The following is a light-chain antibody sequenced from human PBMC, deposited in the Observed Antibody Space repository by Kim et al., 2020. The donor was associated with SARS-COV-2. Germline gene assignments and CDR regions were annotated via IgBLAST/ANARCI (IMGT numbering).Light chain of an antibody. V-gene: IGKV3-15*01. CDR2: GAS. Sequence: VSPGERATLSCRASQSIINNLAWYQQKPGQAPRLLISGASTRATGIPARFSGSGSGTEFTLTISSLQSEDFAVYYCQQYNSWLITFGQGTRLEIK. CDR1: QSIINN. J-gene: IGKJ5*01. CDR3: QQYNSWLIT.